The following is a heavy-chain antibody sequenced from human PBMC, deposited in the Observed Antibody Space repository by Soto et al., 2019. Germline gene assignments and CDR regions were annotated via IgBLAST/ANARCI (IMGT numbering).Heavy chain of an antibody. Sequence: GSLRLSCTASGFTFSNYAMTWVRQAPGKGLGWVSAISTGGDNTYYADSLEGRFTISRDNSKNTLYLQMSSLRAEDTAVYYCAKKIYHRFDPWGQGTLVTVSS. CDR3: AKKIYHRFDP. CDR2: ISTGGDNT. D-gene: IGHD5-12*01. CDR1: GFTFSNYA. J-gene: IGHJ5*02. V-gene: IGHV3-23*01.